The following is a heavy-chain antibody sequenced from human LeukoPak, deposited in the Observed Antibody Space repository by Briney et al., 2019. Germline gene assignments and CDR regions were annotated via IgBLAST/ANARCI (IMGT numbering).Heavy chain of an antibody. V-gene: IGHV4-59*01. D-gene: IGHD6-19*01. Sequence: SETLSLTCTVSGGSISSYYWSWIRQPPGKGLEWIGCFYHSGSTNYNPSLKSRVTTSVDTSKNQFSLRLSSVTAADTAVYYCASTQQWVAFDYWGQGILVTVSS. J-gene: IGHJ4*02. CDR1: GGSISSYY. CDR3: ASTQQWVAFDY. CDR2: FYHSGST.